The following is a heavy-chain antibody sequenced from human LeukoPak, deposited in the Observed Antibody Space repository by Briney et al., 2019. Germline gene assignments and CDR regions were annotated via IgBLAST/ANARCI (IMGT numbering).Heavy chain of an antibody. V-gene: IGHV4-31*03. CDR3: ARGGNRFGGFYFDY. CDR2: IHHSGSS. D-gene: IGHD3-10*01. J-gene: IGHJ4*02. CDR1: GDSLSSGGHY. Sequence: SETLSLTCTVSGDSLSSGGHYWAWIRHLQGEGLESIGFIHHSGSSRHNPSLKDRVAISVDASRKQFALRLSSVSAADTAIYYCARGGNRFGGFYFDYWGQGIQVIVSS.